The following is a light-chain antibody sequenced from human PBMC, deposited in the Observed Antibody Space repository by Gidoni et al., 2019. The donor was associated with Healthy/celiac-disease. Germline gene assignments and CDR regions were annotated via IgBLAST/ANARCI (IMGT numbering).Light chain of an antibody. V-gene: IGKV4-1*01. CDR3: QQYYSTPRT. J-gene: IGKJ1*01. Sequence: DTVMTQSPDSLAVSLGERATINCKSSQSVLYSSNNKNYLAWYQQKPGQPPKLLIYWASTRDSGVPDRFSGSGSGTDFTLTISSLQAEDVAVYYCQQYYSTPRTFGQGTKVEIK. CDR1: QSVLYSSNNKNY. CDR2: WAS.